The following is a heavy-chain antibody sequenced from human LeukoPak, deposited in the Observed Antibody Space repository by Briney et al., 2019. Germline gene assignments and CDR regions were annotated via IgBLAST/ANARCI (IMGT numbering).Heavy chain of an antibody. J-gene: IGHJ4*02. CDR2: INHSGST. CDR1: GGSFSGYY. V-gene: IGHV4-34*01. D-gene: IGHD3-3*01. CDR3: ATSPLEWLPIPDY. Sequence: PSETLSLTCAVYGGSFSGYYWSWIRQPPGKGLEWIGEINHSGSTNYNPSRKSRVTISVDTSKNQCSLKLSSVTAADTAVYYCATSPLEWLPIPDYWGQGTLVTVSS.